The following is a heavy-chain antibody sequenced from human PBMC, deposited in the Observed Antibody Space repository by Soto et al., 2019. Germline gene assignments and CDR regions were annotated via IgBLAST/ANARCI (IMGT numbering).Heavy chain of an antibody. V-gene: IGHV1-18*01. J-gene: IGHJ4*02. CDR3: ARGSMMISFGGISDY. CDR1: GYTFTSYG. CDR2: ISAHNGNT. Sequence: QVQLVQSGAEVKKPGASVKVSCKASGYTFTSYGISWVRQAPGQGLEWMGWISAHNGNTNYVQRLQGRVTMTTDTSTSTAYMELRSLRSDDTAVYYCARGSMMISFGGISDYWGQGTLVTVSS. D-gene: IGHD3-16*01.